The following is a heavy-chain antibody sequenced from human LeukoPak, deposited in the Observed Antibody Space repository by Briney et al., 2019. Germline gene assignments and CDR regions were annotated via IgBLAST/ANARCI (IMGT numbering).Heavy chain of an antibody. V-gene: IGHV4-59*08. Sequence: SETLSLTCTVSGGSISSYYWSWIRQPPGKGLGWIGYIYYSGSTNYNPSLKSRVTISVDTSKNQFSLKLSSVTAADTAVYYCARVSPDPVKGIMIVEKFDYWGQGALVTVSS. CDR1: GGSISSYY. D-gene: IGHD3-22*01. CDR2: IYYSGST. J-gene: IGHJ4*02. CDR3: ARVSPDPVKGIMIVEKFDY.